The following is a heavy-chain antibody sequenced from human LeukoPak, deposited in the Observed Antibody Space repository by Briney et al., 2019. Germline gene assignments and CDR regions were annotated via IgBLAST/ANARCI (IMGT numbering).Heavy chain of an antibody. CDR1: GGSFSGYY. J-gene: IGHJ4*02. D-gene: IGHD2-2*01. CDR3: ARVGSIVVVPANTRFDY. Sequence: PSETLSLTCAVYGGSFSGYYWSWIRQPPGKGLEWLGEIIHSGSTNYNPSLKSRVTISVDTSKNQFSLKLSSVTAADTAVYYCARVGSIVVVPANTRFDYWGQGTLVTVSS. CDR2: IIHSGST. V-gene: IGHV4-34*12.